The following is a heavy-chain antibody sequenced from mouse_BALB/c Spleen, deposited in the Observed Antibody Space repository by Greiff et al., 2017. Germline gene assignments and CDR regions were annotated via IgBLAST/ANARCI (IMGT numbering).Heavy chain of an antibody. CDR2: IDPANGNT. Sequence: EVQLQESGAELVKPGASVKLSCTASGFNIKDTYMHWVKQRPEQGLEWIGRIDPANGNTKYDPKFQGKATITADTSSNTAYLQLSSLTSEDTAVYYCAPGVPYRGMDYWGQGTSVTVSS. V-gene: IGHV14-3*02. CDR1: GFNIKDTY. D-gene: IGHD5-1*01. J-gene: IGHJ4*01. CDR3: APGVPYRGMDY.